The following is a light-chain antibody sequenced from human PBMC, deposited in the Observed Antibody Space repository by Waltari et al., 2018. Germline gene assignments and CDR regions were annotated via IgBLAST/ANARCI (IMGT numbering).Light chain of an antibody. CDR1: QNIDTF. Sequence: DIQLTQSTSSLSASLGERVNNTCRASQNIDTFLNWYQQRPGKAPKVLIYGASSLQTGVPSRFSGSGSGTQFTLTIRSLQPDDFATYYCQQSHTMLYTFGQGTKLEIK. CDR3: QQSHTMLYT. V-gene: IGKV1-39*01. J-gene: IGKJ2*01. CDR2: GAS.